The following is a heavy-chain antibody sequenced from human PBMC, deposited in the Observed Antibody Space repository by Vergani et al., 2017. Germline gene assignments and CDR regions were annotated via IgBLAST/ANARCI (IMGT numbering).Heavy chain of an antibody. J-gene: IGHJ4*02. D-gene: IGHD2-15*01. Sequence: QVQLQQWGAGLLKPSETLSLTCAVFGWSLSGYYWSWIRQPPGKGLEWIGEINHSGRTKYNPTLKSRVTISVDTSKDQFSLRLNSVTAADTAVYYCARGEVVELDYWGQGILVTVSS. CDR1: GWSLSGYY. CDR3: ARGEVVELDY. CDR2: INHSGRT. V-gene: IGHV4-34*02.